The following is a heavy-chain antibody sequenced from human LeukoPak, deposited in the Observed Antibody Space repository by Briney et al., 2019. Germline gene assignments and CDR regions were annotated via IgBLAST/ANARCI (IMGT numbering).Heavy chain of an antibody. V-gene: IGHV3-7*05. D-gene: IGHD5-12*01. CDR1: GFTFSTYW. Sequence: GGSLRLSCAASGFTFSTYWMSWVRQAPGKGLEWVANIDQDGSEKYYVDSVKGRFTISRDNAKNSLYLQMNSLRAEDTAVYYCARAHREATGIVDYWGQGTLVAVSS. J-gene: IGHJ4*02. CDR2: IDQDGSEK. CDR3: ARAHREATGIVDY.